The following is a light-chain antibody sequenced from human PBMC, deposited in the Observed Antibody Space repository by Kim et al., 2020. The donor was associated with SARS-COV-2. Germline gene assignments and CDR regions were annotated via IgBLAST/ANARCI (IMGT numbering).Light chain of an antibody. CDR3: QHYSRFPYT. CDR2: LAS. V-gene: IGKV1-5*03. CDR1: QTISTW. Sequence: SASVGDRVTITGRASQTISTWLAWYQQKPGKAPNLLIYLASTLESGVPSRFIGSGSGTEFTLTIDSLQPADFATYYCQHYSRFPYTFGQGTKLEI. J-gene: IGKJ2*01.